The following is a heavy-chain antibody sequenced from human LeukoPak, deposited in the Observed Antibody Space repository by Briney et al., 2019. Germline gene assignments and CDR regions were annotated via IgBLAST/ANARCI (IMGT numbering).Heavy chain of an antibody. V-gene: IGHV3-64*01. CDR2: ISSNGGST. Sequence: GGSLRLSCAASGFTFDDYAMHWVRQAPGKGLEYVSAISSNGGSTYYANSVKGRFTISRGNSKNTLYLQMGSLRAEDMAVYYCARAIWDSSDAFDIWGQGTMVTVSS. CDR3: ARAIWDSSDAFDI. D-gene: IGHD6-13*01. J-gene: IGHJ3*02. CDR1: GFTFDDYA.